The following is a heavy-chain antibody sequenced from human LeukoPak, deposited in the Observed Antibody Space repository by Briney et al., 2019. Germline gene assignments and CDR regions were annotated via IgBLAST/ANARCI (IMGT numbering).Heavy chain of an antibody. V-gene: IGHV4-34*01. D-gene: IGHD2-15*01. CDR1: GGTFSGYY. Sequence: SETVSLTCAVYGGTFSGYYWSWIRQPPGKGLEWIGEINHSGSTNYNPSLKSRVTISVDTSKNQFSLKLSSVTAADTAVYYCARGPSGYCSGGSCPHYFDYWGQGTLVTVSS. J-gene: IGHJ4*02. CDR3: ARGPSGYCSGGSCPHYFDY. CDR2: INHSGST.